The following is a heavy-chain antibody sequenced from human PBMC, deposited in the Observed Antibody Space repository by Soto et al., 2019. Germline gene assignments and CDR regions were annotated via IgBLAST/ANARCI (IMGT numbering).Heavy chain of an antibody. CDR3: AKDKPDNYDFWSGYYNWFDP. CDR1: GFTFSSYA. J-gene: IGHJ5*02. V-gene: IGHV3-23*01. D-gene: IGHD3-3*01. Sequence: GGSLRLSCAASGFTFSSYAMSWVRQAPGKGLEWVSAISGSGGSTYYADSVKGRFTISRDNSKNTLYLQMNSLRAEDTAVYYCAKDKPDNYDFWSGYYNWFDPWGQGTLVTVSS. CDR2: ISGSGGST.